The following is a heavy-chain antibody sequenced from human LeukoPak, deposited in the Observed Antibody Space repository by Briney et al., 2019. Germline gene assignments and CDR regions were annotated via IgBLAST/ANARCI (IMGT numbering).Heavy chain of an antibody. Sequence: QPGRSLRLSCGPCGFTFNNYGMHCLRQAPGRGLEWVAVISYDGSNKYYSDSVKGRFTISRDNSKNTLYLQMDSLRAEDTAVYYCAKDRPPSMVTNAYYDYWGQGILVTVSS. CDR1: GFTFNNYG. CDR3: AKDRPPSMVTNAYYDY. V-gene: IGHV3-30*18. D-gene: IGHD4-23*01. J-gene: IGHJ4*02. CDR2: ISYDGSNK.